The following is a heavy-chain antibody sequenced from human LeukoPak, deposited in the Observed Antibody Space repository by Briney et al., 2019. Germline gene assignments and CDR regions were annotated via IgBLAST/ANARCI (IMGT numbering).Heavy chain of an antibody. CDR1: GGPFSGYY. Sequence: PSETLSLTCAVYGGPFSGYYWSWIRQPPGKGLEWIGEINHSGSTNYNPSLKSRVTISVDTSKNQFSLKLSSVTAADTAVYYCARGRIAAAGPGLDYWGQGTLVTVSS. D-gene: IGHD6-13*01. CDR2: INHSGST. J-gene: IGHJ4*02. CDR3: ARGRIAAAGPGLDY. V-gene: IGHV4-34*01.